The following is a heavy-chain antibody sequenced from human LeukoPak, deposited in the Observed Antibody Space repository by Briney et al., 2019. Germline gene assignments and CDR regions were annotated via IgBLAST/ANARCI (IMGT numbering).Heavy chain of an antibody. J-gene: IGHJ4*02. CDR1: GGTFSSYA. V-gene: IGHV1-69*13. D-gene: IGHD6-19*01. CDR2: IIPVFGTA. Sequence: ASVKVSCKASGGTFSSYAISWVRQAPGQGLEWTGGIIPVFGTANYAQKFQGRVTITADESTSTAYMELSSLRSEDTAVYYCARQPRESSGWYDYWGQGTLVTVSS. CDR3: ARQPRESSGWYDY.